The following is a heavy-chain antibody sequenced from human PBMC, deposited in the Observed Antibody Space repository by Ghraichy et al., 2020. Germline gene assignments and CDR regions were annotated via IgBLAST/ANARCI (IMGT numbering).Heavy chain of an antibody. D-gene: IGHD3-9*01. V-gene: IGHV3-7*03. CDR1: GFTFSSYW. Sequence: GGSLRLSCAASGFTFSSYWMSWVRQAPGKGLEWVANIKQDGSEKYYVDSVKGRFTISRDNAKNSLYLQMNSLRAEDTAVYYCASTVGLDILAFDYWGQGTLVNVSS. CDR2: IKQDGSEK. J-gene: IGHJ4*02. CDR3: ASTVGLDILAFDY.